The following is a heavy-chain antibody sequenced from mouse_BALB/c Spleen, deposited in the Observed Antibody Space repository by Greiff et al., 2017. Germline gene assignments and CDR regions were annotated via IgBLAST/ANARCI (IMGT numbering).Heavy chain of an antibody. CDR1: GFTFSSYT. V-gene: IGHV5-12-2*01. J-gene: IGHJ4*01. D-gene: IGHD2-1*01. Sequence: EVQLVESGGGLVQPGGSLKLSCAASGFTFSSYTMSWVRQTPEKRLEWVAYISNGGGSTYYPDTVKGRFTISRDNAKNTLYLQMSSLKSEDTAMYYCARHPYGNYDYYAMDYWGQGTSVTVSS. CDR3: ARHPYGNYDYYAMDY. CDR2: ISNGGGST.